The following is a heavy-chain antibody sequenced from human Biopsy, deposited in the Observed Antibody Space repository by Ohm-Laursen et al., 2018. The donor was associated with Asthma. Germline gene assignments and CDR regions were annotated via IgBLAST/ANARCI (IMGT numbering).Heavy chain of an antibody. CDR2: IHHSGTS. Sequence: TLSLTCPVSGDSITSGGCCWNWIRQHPGKGLEWIGYIHHSGTSYFNPSLKSRVSFSRDTSKNQFSLRLSSVTAADTAMNYCARIPRRSGSYFVDYWGQGTLVTVSS. J-gene: IGHJ4*02. V-gene: IGHV4-31*03. CDR1: GDSITSGGCC. CDR3: ARIPRRSGSYFVDY. D-gene: IGHD3-22*01.